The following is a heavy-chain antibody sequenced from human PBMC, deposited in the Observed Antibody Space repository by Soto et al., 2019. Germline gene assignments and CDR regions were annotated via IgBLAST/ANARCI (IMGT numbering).Heavy chain of an antibody. Sequence: EEQLVESGGGLVQPGGSLSLSCAASGFSFSTHYMNWVRQTPGKGLEWVSSINRDSTVIKYADSVKGRFTISRDNARNSLSLQMHSLRAEDKAVYYCLTGDYYAGPGTLVTVSS. CDR1: GFSFSTHY. V-gene: IGHV3-48*01. CDR2: INRDSTVI. J-gene: IGHJ4*02. CDR3: LTGDYY. D-gene: IGHD3-22*01.